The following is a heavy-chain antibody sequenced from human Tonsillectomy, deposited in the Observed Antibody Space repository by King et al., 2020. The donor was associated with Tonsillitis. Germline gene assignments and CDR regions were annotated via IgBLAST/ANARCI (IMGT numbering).Heavy chain of an antibody. V-gene: IGHV3-30*18. Sequence: VQLVESGGGVVQPGRSLRLSCAASGFTFSNYGMHWVCQAPGKGLEWVSFISFDGGNKYYADSVKGRFTISRDNSKKTLYLQMNSLRGEDTAGYYCAKVGYDFWRGYFDPFDYWGQGTLVPAPS. CDR2: ISFDGGNK. J-gene: IGHJ4*02. CDR3: AKVGYDFWRGYFDPFDY. D-gene: IGHD3-3*01. CDR1: GFTFSNYG.